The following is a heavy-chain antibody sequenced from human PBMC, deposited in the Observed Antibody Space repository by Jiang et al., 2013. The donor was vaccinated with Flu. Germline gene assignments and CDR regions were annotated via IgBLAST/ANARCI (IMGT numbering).Heavy chain of an antibody. J-gene: IGHJ4*02. CDR1: GYTFKNYW. CDR2: IYPGDSDT. Sequence: GAEVKKPGESLRISCKASGYTFKNYWIGWVRQMSGKGLEWMGIIYPGDSDTRYSPSFQGLVTISVDKSISTAYLQWSSLRPSDTAMYYCARPIVGASEGGDYWGQGTLVTVSS. D-gene: IGHD1-26*01. CDR3: ARPIVGASEGGDY. V-gene: IGHV5-51*01.